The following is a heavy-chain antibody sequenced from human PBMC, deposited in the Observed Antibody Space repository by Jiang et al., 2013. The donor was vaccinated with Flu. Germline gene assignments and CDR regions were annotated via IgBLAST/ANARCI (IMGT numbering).Heavy chain of an antibody. CDR3: ARDRSKYYDSSGPTTGAAFDI. CDR2: IYYSGST. J-gene: IGHJ3*02. Sequence: GLVKPSETLSLTCTVSGGSASSGSYYWSWIRQPPGKGLEWIGYIYYSGSTNYNPSLKSRVTMSVDTSKNQFSLKLSSVTAADTAVYYCARDRSKYYDSSGPTTGAAFDIWGQGTMVTVSS. CDR1: GGSASSGSYY. D-gene: IGHD3-22*01. V-gene: IGHV4-61*01.